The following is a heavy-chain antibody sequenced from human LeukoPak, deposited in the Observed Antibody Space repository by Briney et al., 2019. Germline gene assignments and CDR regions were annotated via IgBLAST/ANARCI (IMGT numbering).Heavy chain of an antibody. Sequence: ASVKVSCKASGYTFSSYYMRWVRQAPGQGLEWMGIINPSGGSTSYAQKFQGKVTMTRDTSTSTVYMELSSPRSEDTAVYYCARDQNSSSWEGVLDYWGQGTLVTVSS. J-gene: IGHJ4*02. CDR2: INPSGGST. D-gene: IGHD6-13*01. CDR3: ARDQNSSSWEGVLDY. CDR1: GYTFSSYY. V-gene: IGHV1-46*03.